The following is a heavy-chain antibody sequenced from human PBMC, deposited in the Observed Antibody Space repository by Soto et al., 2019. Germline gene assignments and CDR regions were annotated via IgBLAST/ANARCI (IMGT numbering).Heavy chain of an antibody. CDR2: INHSGST. CDR1: GGSFSGSY. CDR3: ARGILLTYYDFWSGYQYYFDY. J-gene: IGHJ4*02. Sequence: SETLSLTCAVYGGSFSGSYWSWIRQPPGKGLEWIGEINHSGSTNYNPSLKSRVTISVDTSKNQFSLKLSSVTAADTAVYYCARGILLTYYDFWSGYQYYFDYWGQGTLVTVSS. D-gene: IGHD3-3*01. V-gene: IGHV4-34*01.